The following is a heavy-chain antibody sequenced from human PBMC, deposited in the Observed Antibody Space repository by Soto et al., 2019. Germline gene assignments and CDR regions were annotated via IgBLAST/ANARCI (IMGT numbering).Heavy chain of an antibody. D-gene: IGHD5-18*01. CDR3: ARGPQRRYSYGSYYYYYYGMDV. J-gene: IGHJ6*02. V-gene: IGHV4-34*01. CDR1: GGSFSGYY. Sequence: PSETLSLTGAVYGGSFSGYYWSWISQPPGKGLEWIGEINHSGSTNYNPSLKSRVTISVDTSKNQFSLKLSSVTAADTAVYYCARGPQRRYSYGSYYYYYYGMDVWGQGTTVTVSS. CDR2: INHSGST.